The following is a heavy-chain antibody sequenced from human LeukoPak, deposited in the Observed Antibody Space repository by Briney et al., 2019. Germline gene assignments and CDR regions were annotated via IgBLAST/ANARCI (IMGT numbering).Heavy chain of an antibody. V-gene: IGHV4-61*01. CDR3: ARAWGLRPLDY. CDR1: GGSVSSGSYY. J-gene: IGHJ4*02. Sequence: PSETLSLTCTVSGGSVSSGSYYWSWIRQPPGKGLEWNGYIYYSGSTNYNPSLKSRVTISVDTSKNQFPLKLSSVTAADTAVYYCARAWGLRPLDYWGQGTLVTVSS. D-gene: IGHD1-26*01. CDR2: IYYSGST.